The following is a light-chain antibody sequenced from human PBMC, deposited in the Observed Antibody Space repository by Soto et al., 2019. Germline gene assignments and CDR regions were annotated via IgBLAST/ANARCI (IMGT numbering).Light chain of an antibody. CDR1: QSISSY. J-gene: IGKJ3*01. Sequence: DIQMTQSPSSLSASVGDRVTITCRASQSISSYLNWYQQKPGKAPKLLIYAASSLQSGVPSRFSGSGSGTDFTLTIIRPQPEDFATYYCQQSYSTPLTFGPGTKVDIK. CDR3: QQSYSTPLT. V-gene: IGKV1-39*01. CDR2: AAS.